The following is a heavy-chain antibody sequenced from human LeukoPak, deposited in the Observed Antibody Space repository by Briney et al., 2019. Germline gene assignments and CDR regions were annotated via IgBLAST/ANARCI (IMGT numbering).Heavy chain of an antibody. J-gene: IGHJ3*02. CDR1: GITLSNYG. CDR3: ASKGYYDFWSGYYDAFYI. CDR2: LSASGGGT. D-gene: IGHD3-3*01. Sequence: GGSLRLSCAVSGITLSNYGMAWVRQAPGKGLEWVAGLSASGGGTSYADSVRGRFTISRDNAQNTLYLQMNSLRAEDTAVYYCASKGYYDFWSGYYDAFYIWGQGTMFTVSS. V-gene: IGHV3-23*01.